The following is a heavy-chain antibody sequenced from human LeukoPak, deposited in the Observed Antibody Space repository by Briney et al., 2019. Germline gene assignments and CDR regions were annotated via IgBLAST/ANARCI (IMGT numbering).Heavy chain of an antibody. CDR3: ARGVSPTRTAMAGGGGY. CDR1: GYTFTGYY. CDR2: INPNSGGT. V-gene: IGHV1-2*06. J-gene: IGHJ4*02. Sequence: GASVKVSCKASGYTFTGYYMHWVRQAPGQGLEWMGRINPNSGGTNYAQKFQGRVTMTRDTSISTAYMELSRLRSDDTAVYYCARGVSPTRTAMAGGGGYWGQGTLVTVSS. D-gene: IGHD5-18*01.